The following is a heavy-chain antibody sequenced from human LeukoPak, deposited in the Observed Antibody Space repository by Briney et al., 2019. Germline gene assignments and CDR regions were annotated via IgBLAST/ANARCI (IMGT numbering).Heavy chain of an antibody. Sequence: GGSLRLSCAASGFTFSSYSMNRVRQAPGKGLEWVSSISSSSSYIYYADSVKGRFTISRDNAKDSLYLQMNSLRAEDTAVYYCAASSGSGNYAYYFDYWGQGTLVTVSS. D-gene: IGHD3-22*01. CDR3: AASSGSGNYAYYFDY. CDR2: ISSSSSYI. V-gene: IGHV3-21*01. J-gene: IGHJ4*02. CDR1: GFTFSSYS.